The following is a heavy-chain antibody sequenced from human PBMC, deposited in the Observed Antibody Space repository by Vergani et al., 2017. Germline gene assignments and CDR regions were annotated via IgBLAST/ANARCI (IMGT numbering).Heavy chain of an antibody. V-gene: IGHV3-30*02. CDR3: AKDYGDYSDAFDI. Sequence: QVQLVESGGGVVQPGGSLRLSCAASGFTFSSYGMHWVRQAPGKGLEWVAFIRYDGSNKYYADSVKGRFTISRDNSKNTLYLQMNSLRAEDTAVYYCAKDYGDYSDAFDIWGQGTMVTVSS. D-gene: IGHD4-17*01. CDR1: GFTFSSYG. J-gene: IGHJ3*02. CDR2: IRYDGSNK.